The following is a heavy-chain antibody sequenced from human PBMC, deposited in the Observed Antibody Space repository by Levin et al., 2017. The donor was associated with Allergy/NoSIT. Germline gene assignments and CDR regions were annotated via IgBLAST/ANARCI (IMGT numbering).Heavy chain of an antibody. J-gene: IGHJ4*02. CDR3: AKSMGYYYDCSGYGLLDY. D-gene: IGHD3-22*01. CDR2: ISGSGGST. CDR1: GFTFSSYA. Sequence: PGGSLRLSCAASGFTFSSYAMSWVRQAPGKGLEWVSAISGSGGSTYYADSVKGRFTISRDNSKNTLYLQMNSLRAEDTAVYYCAKSMGYYYDCSGYGLLDYWGQGTLVTVSS. V-gene: IGHV3-23*01.